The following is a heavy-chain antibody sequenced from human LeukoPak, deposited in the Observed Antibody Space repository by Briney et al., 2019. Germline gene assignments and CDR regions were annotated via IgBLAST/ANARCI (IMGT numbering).Heavy chain of an antibody. Sequence: SETLSLTCTVSGRSISSGGYYWSWIRQHPGKGLEWIGYIYYSASAYYNPSVKSPVTISVDTSKNQFSLKLSSVTAADTAVYYCAREGSGGYSSGWYLVYYWGQGTLVTVSS. V-gene: IGHV4-31*01. CDR2: IYYSASA. J-gene: IGHJ4*02. CDR3: AREGSGGYSSGWYLVYY. CDR1: GRSISSGGYY. D-gene: IGHD6-19*01.